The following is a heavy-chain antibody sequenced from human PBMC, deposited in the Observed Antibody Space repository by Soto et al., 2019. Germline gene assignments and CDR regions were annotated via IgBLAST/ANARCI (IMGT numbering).Heavy chain of an antibody. CDR1: GFTFDDYA. D-gene: IGHD3-10*01. CDR2: INWNSGSI. V-gene: IGHV3-9*01. J-gene: IGHJ6*02. Sequence: EEQLVESGGGLVQPGRSLRLSCAASGFTFDDYAIHGVREAPGKGLEWVSGINWNSGSIGYADSVKGRFTISRDNAKTSLYLQMNSLRAEDTALYYCAKDRGSGSYAANYYYYGMDVWGQGTTVTVSS. CDR3: AKDRGSGSYAANYYYYGMDV.